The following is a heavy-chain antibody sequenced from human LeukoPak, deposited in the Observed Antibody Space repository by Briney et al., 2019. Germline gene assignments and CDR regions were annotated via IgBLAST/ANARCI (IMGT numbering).Heavy chain of an antibody. CDR1: GFTYSSYA. D-gene: IGHD6-19*01. CDR2: ISGSGGST. J-gene: IGHJ4*02. CDR3: AKDWVLYSSGPYYFDY. V-gene: IGHV3-23*01. Sequence: GGSLRLSCAASGFTYSSYAMSWVRQAPGKGLEWVSAISGSGGSTYYADSVKGRFTISRDNSKNTLYLQMNSLRAEDTAVYYCAKDWVLYSSGPYYFDYWGQGTLVTVSS.